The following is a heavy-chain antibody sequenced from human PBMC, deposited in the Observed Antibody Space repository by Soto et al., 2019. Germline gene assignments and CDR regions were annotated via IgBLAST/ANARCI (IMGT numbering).Heavy chain of an antibody. J-gene: IGHJ4*01. D-gene: IGHD6-13*01. CDR1: GGSISSGGYY. CDR2: IYYSGST. Sequence: PSETLSLTCTVPGGSISSGGYYWSWIRQHPGKGLEWIGYIYYSGSTYYNPSLKSQVTISVDTSKNQFSLKLSSVTAADTAVYYCARVYSSSWYVFFDYWGHGTLVTVSS. CDR3: ARVYSSSWYVFFDY. V-gene: IGHV4-31*01.